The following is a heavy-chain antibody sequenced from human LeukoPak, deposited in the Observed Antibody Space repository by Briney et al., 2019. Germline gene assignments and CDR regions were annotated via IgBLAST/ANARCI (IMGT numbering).Heavy chain of an antibody. D-gene: IGHD3-3*01. V-gene: IGHV3-23*01. Sequence: PGGSLRLSCAATGFTFSSYAMSWVRQAPGKGLEWVSAISGSGGSTYYADSVKGRFTISRDNSKNTLYLQMNSLRAEDTAVYYCAKEGFHDFWSGLPDAFDIWGQGTMVTVSS. J-gene: IGHJ3*02. CDR1: GFTFSSYA. CDR2: ISGSGGST. CDR3: AKEGFHDFWSGLPDAFDI.